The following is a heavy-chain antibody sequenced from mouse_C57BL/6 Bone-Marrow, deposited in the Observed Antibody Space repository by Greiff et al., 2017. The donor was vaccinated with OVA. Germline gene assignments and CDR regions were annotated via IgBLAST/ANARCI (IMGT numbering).Heavy chain of an antibody. Sequence: EVQLVESGGGLVQPKGSLKLSCAASGFSFNTYAMNWVRQAPGKGLEWVARIRSKSNNYATYYADSVKDRFTISRDDSESMLYLQMNNLKTEDTAMYYCVRPGYGNYDYAMDYWGQGTSVTVSS. CDR3: VRPGYGNYDYAMDY. CDR2: IRSKSNNYAT. D-gene: IGHD2-1*01. CDR1: GFSFNTYA. V-gene: IGHV10-1*01. J-gene: IGHJ4*01.